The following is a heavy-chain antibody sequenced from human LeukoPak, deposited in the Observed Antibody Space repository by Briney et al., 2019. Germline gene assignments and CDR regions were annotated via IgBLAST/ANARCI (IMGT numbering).Heavy chain of an antibody. J-gene: IGHJ6*03. CDR1: GFTFSNTW. CDR3: ANGNRCTSPNCLGYYYFYMDV. Sequence: GGSLRLSCAASGFTFSNTWMSWVRQAPGRGLEWVSGFSGSGGTTYYADSVKGRFTISRDNSKNTLYLQMNSLRAEDTAVYYCANGNRCTSPNCLGYYYFYMDVWGKGTTVTVSS. CDR2: FSGSGGTT. V-gene: IGHV3-23*01. D-gene: IGHD2-8*01.